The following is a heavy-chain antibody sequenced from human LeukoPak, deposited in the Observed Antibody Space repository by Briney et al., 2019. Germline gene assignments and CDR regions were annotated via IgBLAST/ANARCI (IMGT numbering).Heavy chain of an antibody. D-gene: IGHD6-13*01. CDR2: IYYSGST. V-gene: IGHV4-59*01. CDR1: GGSISSYY. Sequence: PSETLSLTCTVSGGSISSYYWSWIRQPPGKGLEWIGYIYYSGSTNYNPSLKSRVTISVDTSKNQFSLKLSSVTAADTAVYYCARGVQGAAGPRSSCWFDPWGQGTLVTVSS. CDR3: ARGVQGAAGPRSSCWFDP. J-gene: IGHJ5*02.